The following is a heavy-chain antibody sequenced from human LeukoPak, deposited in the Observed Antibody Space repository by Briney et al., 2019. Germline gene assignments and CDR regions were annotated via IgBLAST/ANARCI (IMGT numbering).Heavy chain of an antibody. J-gene: IGHJ6*03. CDR1: GFTLKDYA. Sequence: GRSLRLSCAASGFTLKDYAMHWVRQAPGKGLEWVSGISGNSDTITYAGSVKGRFTISRDNAENSLYLQMDSLRVEDTALYCCTKGPGNYYGSNSRTYYYYYMDVWGKGTTVTVSS. V-gene: IGHV3-9*01. D-gene: IGHD3-10*01. CDR2: ISGNSDTI. CDR3: TKGPGNYYGSNSRTYYYYYMDV.